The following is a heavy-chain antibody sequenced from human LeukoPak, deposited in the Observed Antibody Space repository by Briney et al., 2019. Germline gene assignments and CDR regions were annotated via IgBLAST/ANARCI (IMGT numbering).Heavy chain of an antibody. V-gene: IGHV1-2*02. Sequence: ASVKVSCKASGYTFTYYYMHWVRQAPGQGLEWMGWINPNSGGTNYAQKFQGRVTITADESTSTAYMELSSLRSEDTAVYYCARDEGIAAAGNTYGMDVWGQGTTVTVSS. CDR3: ARDEGIAAAGNTYGMDV. J-gene: IGHJ6*02. CDR2: INPNSGGT. D-gene: IGHD6-13*01. CDR1: GYTFTYYY.